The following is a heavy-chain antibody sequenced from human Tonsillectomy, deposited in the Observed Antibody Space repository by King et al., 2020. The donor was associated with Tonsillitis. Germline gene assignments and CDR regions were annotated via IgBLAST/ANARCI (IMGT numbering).Heavy chain of an antibody. Sequence: VQLQESGPGLVKPSETLSLTCTVSGGSISSYYWSWIRQPPGKGLEWIGYIYYSGSTNYNPSLKSRVTISVDTSKNQFSLKLSSVTAADTAVYYCARDNPVTMSLDYWGQGTLVTVSS. V-gene: IGHV4-59*01. CDR2: IYYSGST. CDR3: ARDNPVTMSLDY. CDR1: GGSISSYY. D-gene: IGHD4-11*01. J-gene: IGHJ4*02.